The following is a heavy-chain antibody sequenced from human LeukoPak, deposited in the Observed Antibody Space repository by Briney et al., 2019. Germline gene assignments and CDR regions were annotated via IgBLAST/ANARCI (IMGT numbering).Heavy chain of an antibody. Sequence: PSETLSLTCTVSGGSISSSSYYWGWIRQPPGKGLEWIGSIYYSGSTYYNPSLKSRITISVDTSKNQFSLKLSSVTAADTAVYYCARLLDGSWIDYWGQGTLVTVSS. CDR3: ARLLDGSWIDY. V-gene: IGHV4-39*01. D-gene: IGHD6-13*01. CDR2: IYYSGST. CDR1: GGSISSSSYY. J-gene: IGHJ4*02.